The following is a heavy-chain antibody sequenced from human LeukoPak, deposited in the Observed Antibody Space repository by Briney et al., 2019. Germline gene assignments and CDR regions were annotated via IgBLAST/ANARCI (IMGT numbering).Heavy chain of an antibody. CDR1: GGSISSYY. J-gene: IGHJ6*02. D-gene: IGHD2-2*01. V-gene: IGHV4-59*08. CDR3: ARSGGVVPAAISYYYYGMDV. Sequence: KPSETLSLTRTVSGGSISSYYWSWIRQPPGKGLEWIGYIYYSGSTNYNPSLKSRVTISVDTSKNQFSLKLSSVTAADTAVYYCARSGGVVPAAISYYYYGMDVWGQGTTVTVSS. CDR2: IYYSGST.